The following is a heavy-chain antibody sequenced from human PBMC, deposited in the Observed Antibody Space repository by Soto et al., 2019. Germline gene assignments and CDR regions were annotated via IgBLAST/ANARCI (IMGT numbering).Heavy chain of an antibody. J-gene: IGHJ5*02. CDR2: IYYSGST. CDR1: GGSISSGDYY. CDR3: ARVGYGDYDRMQLWFDP. Sequence: TLSLTCTVSGGSISSGDYYLSWIRQPPGKGLEWIGYIYYSGSTYYNPSLKSRVTISVDTSKNQFSLKLSSVTSADTAVYYCARVGYGDYDRMQLWFDPWGQGTLVAVCS. V-gene: IGHV4-30-4*02. D-gene: IGHD4-17*01.